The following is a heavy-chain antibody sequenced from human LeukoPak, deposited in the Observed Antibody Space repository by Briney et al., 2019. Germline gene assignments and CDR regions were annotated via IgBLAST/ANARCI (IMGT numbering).Heavy chain of an antibody. CDR2: IIPIFGTA. V-gene: IGHV1-69*13. Sequence: ASVKVSCKASGGTFSSYAISWVRQAPGQGLEWMGGIIPIFGTANYAQKFQGRVTITADESTCTAYMELSSLRSEDTAVYYCARDAARDGYNNYWGQGTLVTVSS. CDR3: ARDAARDGYNNY. J-gene: IGHJ4*02. D-gene: IGHD5-24*01. CDR1: GGTFSSYA.